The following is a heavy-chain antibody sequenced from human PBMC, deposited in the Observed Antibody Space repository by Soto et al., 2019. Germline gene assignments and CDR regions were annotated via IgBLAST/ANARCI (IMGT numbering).Heavy chain of an antibody. J-gene: IGHJ6*02. V-gene: IGHV5-51*01. CDR1: GYRFTSSW. CDR3: ARHVGGRDYYYGIDV. Sequence: GESLKISCQGSGYRFTSSWIGWVRQMPGKGLEWLGNVYPSDSDVRYSPSFEGRVTISADKSINTAYAQWSGLKASDTALYYCARHVGGRDYYYGIDVWGQGTTVTVSS. CDR2: VYPSDSDV.